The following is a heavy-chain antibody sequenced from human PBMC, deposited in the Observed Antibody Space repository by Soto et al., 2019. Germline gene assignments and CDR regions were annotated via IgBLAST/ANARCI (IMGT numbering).Heavy chain of an antibody. CDR1: GFAFGRYA. J-gene: IGHJ5*02. V-gene: IGHV3-23*01. D-gene: IGHD6-19*01. Sequence: VQLLESGGGLVKPGGSLRLSCAASGFAFGRYALSWVRQAPGKGLEWVSAMGGSVDSKSYADSVKGRFTISRDDPKNTLFLEMNSLRPEDTAIYFCARDQISGWYDNWGQGTLVTVSS. CDR3: ARDQISGWYDN. CDR2: MGGSVDSK.